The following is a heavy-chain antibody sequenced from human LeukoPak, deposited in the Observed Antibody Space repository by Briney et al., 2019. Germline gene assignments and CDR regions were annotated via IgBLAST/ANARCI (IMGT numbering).Heavy chain of an antibody. V-gene: IGHV3-23*01. CDR3: AKDLPTYYNDSSGPDAFDI. Sequence: PGGSLRLFCAASGFTFSSYAMSWVRQAPGQGLEWVSAISGSGGSTYYADSVKGRVTISRDNSNNTLYLQMNSLRAEDTAVYYCAKDLPTYYNDSSGPDAFDIWGQGTMVTVSS. D-gene: IGHD3-22*01. J-gene: IGHJ3*02. CDR1: GFTFSSYA. CDR2: ISGSGGST.